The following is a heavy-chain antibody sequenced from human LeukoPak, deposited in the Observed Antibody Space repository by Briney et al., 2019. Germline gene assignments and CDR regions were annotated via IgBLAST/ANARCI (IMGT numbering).Heavy chain of an antibody. J-gene: IGHJ4*02. CDR1: GGSIRRYY. Sequence: PSETLSLTCTVSGGSIRRYYWSWIRQPPGKGLEWLGYIYYSGSTNYNPSLKSRVTISLDTSKNQFSLKLTSVTAADTAVYYCARDYDSSSFRYWGQGTLVTVSS. V-gene: IGHV4-59*01. CDR3: ARDYDSSSFRY. D-gene: IGHD3-22*01. CDR2: IYYSGST.